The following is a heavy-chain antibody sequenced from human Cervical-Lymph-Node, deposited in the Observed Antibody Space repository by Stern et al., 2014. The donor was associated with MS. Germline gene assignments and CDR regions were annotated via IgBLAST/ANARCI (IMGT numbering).Heavy chain of an antibody. V-gene: IGHV3-21*01. CDR3: ARDSSSWYAIDY. CDR1: GFTFSSSS. Sequence: EVQLVESGGGLVKPGGSLRLSCAASGFTFSSSSMNWVRQAPGKGLEWVSSISSSSSYIYYADSVKGRFTISRDNAKNSLYLQMNSLRAEDTAVYYCARDSSSWYAIDYWGQGTLVTVSS. D-gene: IGHD6-13*01. CDR2: ISSSSSYI. J-gene: IGHJ4*02.